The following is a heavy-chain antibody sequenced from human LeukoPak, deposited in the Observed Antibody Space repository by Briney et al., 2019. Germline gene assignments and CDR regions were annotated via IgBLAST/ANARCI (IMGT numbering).Heavy chain of an antibody. CDR1: GLTFSSYG. CDR2: ISYDGSNK. J-gene: IGHJ1*01. V-gene: IGHV3-30*18. D-gene: IGHD6-19*01. Sequence: PGGSLRLSCAASGLTFSSYGMHWVRQAPGKGLEWVALISYDGSNKDYADSVKGRFTISRDNSKNTLYLQMNSLRAEDTAVYYCAKDISSIAVPGTSGEYFHRWGQGTLVTVSS. CDR3: AKDISSIAVPGTSGEYFHR.